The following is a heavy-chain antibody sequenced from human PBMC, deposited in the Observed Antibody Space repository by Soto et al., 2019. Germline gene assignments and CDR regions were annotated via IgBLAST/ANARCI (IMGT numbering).Heavy chain of an antibody. D-gene: IGHD3-3*01. CDR3: AKCWSGSVDAFDI. CDR1: GFTFSSYG. V-gene: IGHV3-30*18. CDR2: ISYDGSNK. J-gene: IGHJ3*02. Sequence: HPGGSLRLSCAASGFTFSSYGMHWVRQAPGKGLEWVAVISYDGSNKYYADSVKGRFTISRDNSKNTLYLQMNSLRAEDTAVYYCAKCWSGSVDAFDIWGQGTMVTVSS.